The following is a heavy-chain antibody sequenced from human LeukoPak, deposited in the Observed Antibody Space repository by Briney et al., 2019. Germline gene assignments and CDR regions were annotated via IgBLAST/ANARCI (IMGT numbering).Heavy chain of an antibody. CDR2: ISGSDGYT. CDR1: GFTFSSYA. D-gene: IGHD1-26*01. J-gene: IGHJ3*02. V-gene: IGHV3-23*01. CDR3: ATLSERPGVYAFDM. Sequence: GGSLRLSCGASGFTFSSYAMSWVRQAPGKGLEWVSGISGSDGYTYYADSVKGRFTISRDNSKNTLYVQMNSLRAEDTAVYYCATLSERPGVYAFDMWGQGTMVTVSS.